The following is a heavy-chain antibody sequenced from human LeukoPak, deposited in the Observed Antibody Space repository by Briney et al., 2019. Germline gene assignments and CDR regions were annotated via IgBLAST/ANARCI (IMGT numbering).Heavy chain of an antibody. CDR1: GFTFSSYA. D-gene: IGHD1-26*01. CDR2: ISGSGSST. CDR3: AKGEDVWRAYFDY. V-gene: IGHV3-23*01. Sequence: PGGSLRLSCAASGFTFSSYAMSWVRQAPGKGLEWVSAISGSGSSTYYADSVKGRFTISRDNSKNTLYLQMNSLRAEDTAVYYCAKGEDVWRAYFDYWGQGTLVTVSS. J-gene: IGHJ4*02.